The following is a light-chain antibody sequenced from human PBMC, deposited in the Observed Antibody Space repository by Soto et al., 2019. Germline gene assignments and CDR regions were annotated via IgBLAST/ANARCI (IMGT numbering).Light chain of an antibody. J-gene: IGLJ2*01. V-gene: IGLV2-8*01. CDR1: SSDVGGYNY. Sequence: QSALTQPPSASGSPGQSVTISCTGTSSDVGGYNYVSSYQQHPGKAPKLMIYEVSKRPSGVPDRFSGSKSGNTASLTVSGLQAEDEADYYCSSYAGSNSVVFGGGTKLTVL. CDR2: EVS. CDR3: SSYAGSNSVV.